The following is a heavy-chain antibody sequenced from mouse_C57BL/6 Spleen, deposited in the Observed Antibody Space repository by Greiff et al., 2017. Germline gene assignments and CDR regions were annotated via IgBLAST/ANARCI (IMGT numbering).Heavy chain of an antibody. D-gene: IGHD2-2*01. Sequence: EVQLVESGGGLVKPGGSLKLSCAASGFTFSDYGMHWVRQAPEKGLEWVAYISSGSSTIYYADTVKGRFTISRDNAKNTLFLQMTSLRSEDTAMYYCARTYGYGDYYFDYWGQGTTLTVSS. CDR1: GFTFSDYG. J-gene: IGHJ2*01. CDR3: ARTYGYGDYYFDY. V-gene: IGHV5-17*01. CDR2: ISSGSSTI.